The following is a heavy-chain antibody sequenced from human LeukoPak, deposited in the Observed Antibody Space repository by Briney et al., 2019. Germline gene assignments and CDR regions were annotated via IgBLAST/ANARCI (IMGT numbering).Heavy chain of an antibody. CDR2: IYYSGST. CDR1: GGSISSSSYY. V-gene: IGHV4-39*07. D-gene: IGHD2-15*01. Sequence: SETLSLTCTVSGGSISSSSYYWGWIRQPPGKGLEWIGSIYYSGSTYYNPSLKSRVTISVDTSKNQFSLRLSSVTAADTAVYYCARRNCSGGSCYSGSLDYWGQGTLVTVSS. J-gene: IGHJ4*02. CDR3: ARRNCSGGSCYSGSLDY.